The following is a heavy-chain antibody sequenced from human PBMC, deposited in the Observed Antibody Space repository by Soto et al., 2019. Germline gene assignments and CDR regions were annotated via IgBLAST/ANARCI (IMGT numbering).Heavy chain of an antibody. Sequence: QVQLVQSGAEVKKPGSSVKVSCKASGGTFSSYAISWVRQAPGQGLEWMGGIIPIFGTANYAQKFQGRVTITADESTSTAYMELSSLRSEDTAVYYCARAAAGRTFGLVITYYFDYWGQGTLVTVSS. D-gene: IGHD3-3*01. CDR2: IIPIFGTA. J-gene: IGHJ4*02. CDR1: GGTFSSYA. V-gene: IGHV1-69*01. CDR3: ARAAAGRTFGLVITYYFDY.